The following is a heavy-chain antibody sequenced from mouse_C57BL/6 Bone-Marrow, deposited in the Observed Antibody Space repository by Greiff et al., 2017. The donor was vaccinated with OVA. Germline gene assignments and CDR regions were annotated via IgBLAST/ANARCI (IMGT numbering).Heavy chain of an antibody. CDR3: ARGELGGAMDY. Sequence: VQLQQSGAELARPGASVKLSCKASGYTFTSYGISWVKQRTGQGLEWIGEIYPRSGNTYYNEKFKGKATLTADKSSSTAYMELRSLTSEDSAFYFCARGELGGAMDYWGQGTSVTVSS. J-gene: IGHJ4*01. V-gene: IGHV1-81*01. CDR2: IYPRSGNT. D-gene: IGHD4-1*01. CDR1: GYTFTSYG.